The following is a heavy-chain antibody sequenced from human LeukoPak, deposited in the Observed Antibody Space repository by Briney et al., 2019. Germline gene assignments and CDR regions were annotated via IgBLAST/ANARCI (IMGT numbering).Heavy chain of an antibody. V-gene: IGHV3-23*01. CDR1: GFTLSTYA. J-gene: IGHJ4*02. Sequence: GGSLRLSCAASGFTLSTYAMSWVRQTPGKGLEWVAATSSSDAGTYHADSVKGRFTISRDNSKNTLYLQMNSLRAEDTAVYYCAKSRYYDSSGYIKGALGYWGQGTLVTVSS. CDR3: AKSRYYDSSGYIKGALGY. CDR2: TSSSDAGT. D-gene: IGHD3-22*01.